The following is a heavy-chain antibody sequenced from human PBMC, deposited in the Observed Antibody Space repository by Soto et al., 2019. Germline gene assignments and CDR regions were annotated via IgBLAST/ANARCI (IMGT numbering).Heavy chain of an antibody. CDR1: GYSFTTYG. Sequence: QVQLVQSRGEVKKPGASVKVSCKTSGYSFTTYGFSWVRQAPGQGLEWMGWISGYNGNTNYAQKFQGRVTMTTDTTTSTAYMELRSLTSDETAVYYCARGGPAPYYFYGMDVWGQGSTVTVSS. CDR2: ISGYNGNT. V-gene: IGHV1-18*01. CDR3: ARGGPAPYYFYGMDV. J-gene: IGHJ6*02.